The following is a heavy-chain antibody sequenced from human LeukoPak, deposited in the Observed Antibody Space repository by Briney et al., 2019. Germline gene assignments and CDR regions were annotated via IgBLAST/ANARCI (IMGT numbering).Heavy chain of an antibody. Sequence: PMASVTVSCKASGYTFTSYGISWVRQAPGQGLEWMGWISAYNGNTNYAQKLQGRVTMTTDTSTSTAYMELRSLRSDDTAVYYCARVGTVTTVGYFDYWGQGTLVTVSS. CDR3: ARVGTVTTVGYFDY. CDR1: GYTFTSYG. J-gene: IGHJ4*02. V-gene: IGHV1-18*01. CDR2: ISAYNGNT. D-gene: IGHD4-17*01.